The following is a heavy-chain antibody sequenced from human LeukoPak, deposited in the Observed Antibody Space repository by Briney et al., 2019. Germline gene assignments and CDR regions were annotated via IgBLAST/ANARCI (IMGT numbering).Heavy chain of an antibody. D-gene: IGHD6-19*01. CDR2: ISGSGGST. V-gene: IGHV3-23*01. Sequence: GGSLRLSCVVSGFTFSSYAMSWVRQAPGKGLEWVSAISGSGGSTYYADSVKGRFTISRDNSKNTLYLQMNSLRAEDTAVYWAVAGQDYWGQGTLVTVSS. CDR1: GFTFSSYA. CDR3: VAGQDY. J-gene: IGHJ4*02.